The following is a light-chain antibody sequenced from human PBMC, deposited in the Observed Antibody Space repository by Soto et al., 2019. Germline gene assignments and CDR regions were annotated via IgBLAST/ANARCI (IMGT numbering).Light chain of an antibody. CDR2: KAS. V-gene: IGKV1-5*03. CDR3: QQYDRDLYS. Sequence: DIQMTQSPPTLSASVGDRVTITCRASQSISTWLAWYQQKPGTAPKLLIYKASSLESGVPSRFSGTGSGTEFTLTISSLQPDDLATYYCQQYDRDLYSFGQGTKLEIK. CDR1: QSISTW. J-gene: IGKJ2*01.